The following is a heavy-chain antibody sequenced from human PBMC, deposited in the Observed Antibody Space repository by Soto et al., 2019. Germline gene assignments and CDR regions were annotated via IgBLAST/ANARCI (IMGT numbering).Heavy chain of an antibody. V-gene: IGHV6-1*01. CDR3: ARSLHYDFWSGYYIDYYYYYMDV. Sequence: SQTLSLTCVISGDSVSRNSAAWNWIRQSPSRGLEWLGRTYYRSKWYNDYAVSVKSRITINPDTSKNQFSLQLNSVTPEDTAVYYCARSLHYDFWSGYYIDYYYYYMDVWGKGTTVTVSS. J-gene: IGHJ6*03. CDR1: GDSVSRNSAA. D-gene: IGHD3-3*01. CDR2: TYYRSKWYN.